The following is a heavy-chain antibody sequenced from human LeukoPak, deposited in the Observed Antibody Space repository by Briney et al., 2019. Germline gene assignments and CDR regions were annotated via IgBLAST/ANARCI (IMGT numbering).Heavy chain of an antibody. D-gene: IGHD2-2*02. CDR2: IIPIFGTA. J-gene: IGHJ6*03. Sequence: ASVKVSCKASGGTFSSYAISWVRQAPGQGLDWMGGIIPIFGTANYAQKFQGRVTITTDESTSTAYMELSSLRSEDTAVYYCATGYCSSTSCYTYYYYYYMDVWGKGTTVTVSS. CDR1: GGTFSSYA. V-gene: IGHV1-69*05. CDR3: ATGYCSSTSCYTYYYYYYMDV.